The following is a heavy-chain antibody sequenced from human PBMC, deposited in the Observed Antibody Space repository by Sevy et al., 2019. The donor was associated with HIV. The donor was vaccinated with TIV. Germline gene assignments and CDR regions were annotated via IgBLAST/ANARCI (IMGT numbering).Heavy chain of an antibody. CDR3: ARLTTKPTSDLYGMDV. V-gene: IGHV1-2*02. J-gene: IGHJ6*02. Sequence: ASVNVSCKASGYMFTDYYIHWVRQAPGQGLEWMAWINPDSGVTNYAQRFQGEVTVTRDTSISTAYMELSRLRSNDTAIYYGARLTTKPTSDLYGMDVWGQGTTVTVSS. D-gene: IGHD4-17*01. CDR2: INPDSGVT. CDR1: GYMFTDYY.